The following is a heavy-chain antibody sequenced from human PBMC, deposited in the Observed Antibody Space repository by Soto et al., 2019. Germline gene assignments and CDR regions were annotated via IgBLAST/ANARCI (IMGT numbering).Heavy chain of an antibody. V-gene: IGHV4-39*01. CDR2: IYYSGST. CDR3: ARPGNYGSGSYLYYLDY. CDR1: GGSISSRSYY. J-gene: IGHJ4*02. D-gene: IGHD3-10*01. Sequence: PSETLSLTCTVSGGSISSRSYYWGWIRQPPGKGLEWIGSIYYSGSTYYNPSLKSRVTISVDTSKNQFSLKLSSVTAADTAVYYCARPGNYGSGSYLYYLDYWGQGTLVTVSS.